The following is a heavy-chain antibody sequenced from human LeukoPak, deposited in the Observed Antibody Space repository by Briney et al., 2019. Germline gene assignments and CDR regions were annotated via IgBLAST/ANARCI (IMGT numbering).Heavy chain of an antibody. CDR1: GFTFSIYS. Sequence: PGGSLRLSCAASGFTFSIYSMNWVRQAPGKGLEWVSVISDSGDYTSYADSVRGRFTISRDNSRNTLYLQMISLRPEDTAVYYCAKDTSIGKYCTNGVCSPFDYWGQGTLVTVSS. CDR3: AKDTSIGKYCTNGVCSPFDY. V-gene: IGHV3-23*01. J-gene: IGHJ4*02. D-gene: IGHD2-8*01. CDR2: ISDSGDYT.